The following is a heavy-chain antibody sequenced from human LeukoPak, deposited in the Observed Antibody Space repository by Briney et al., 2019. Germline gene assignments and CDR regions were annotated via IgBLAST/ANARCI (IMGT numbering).Heavy chain of an antibody. CDR1: GFTFSSYA. CDR2: ISSSSSYI. V-gene: IGHV3-21*01. J-gene: IGHJ5*02. D-gene: IGHD4-17*01. CDR3: AREKEEVTTFPNWFDP. Sequence: GGSLRLSCAASGFTFSSYAMSWVRQAPGKGLEWVSSISSSSSYIYYADSVKGRFTISRDNAKNSLYLQMNSLRAEDTAVYYCAREKEEVTTFPNWFDPWGQGTLVTVSS.